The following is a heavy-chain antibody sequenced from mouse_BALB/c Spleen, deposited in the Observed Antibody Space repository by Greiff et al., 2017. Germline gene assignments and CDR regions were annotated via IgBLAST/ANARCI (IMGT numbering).Heavy chain of an antibody. Sequence: EVKVVESGGGLVQPGGSRKLSCAASGFTFSSFGMHWVRQAPEKGLEWVAYISSGSSTIYYADTVKGRFTISRDNPKNTLFLQMTSLRSEDTAMYYCARHGNPTGTWAMDYWGQGTSVTVSS. D-gene: IGHD4-1*02. CDR2: ISSGSSTI. CDR3: ARHGNPTGTWAMDY. CDR1: GFTFSSFG. J-gene: IGHJ4*01. V-gene: IGHV5-17*02.